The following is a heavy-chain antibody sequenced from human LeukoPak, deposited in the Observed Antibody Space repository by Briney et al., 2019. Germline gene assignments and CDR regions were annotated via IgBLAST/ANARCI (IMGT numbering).Heavy chain of an antibody. V-gene: IGHV3-21*01. CDR1: EFTFSSYT. Sequence: GGSLRLSCAASEFTFSSYTMNWVRQAPGKGLEWVSSISGSTSHIYYADSVRGRFTISRDNAKNSLYLQMNSLRAEDTAVYYCARGSDFVWGSYRPYFDYWGQGTLVTVSS. D-gene: IGHD3-16*02. CDR3: ARGSDFVWGSYRPYFDY. J-gene: IGHJ4*02. CDR2: ISGSTSHI.